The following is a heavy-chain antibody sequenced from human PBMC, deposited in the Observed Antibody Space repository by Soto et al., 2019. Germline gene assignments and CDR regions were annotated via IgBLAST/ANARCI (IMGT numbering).Heavy chain of an antibody. V-gene: IGHV3-30-3*01. J-gene: IGHJ6*02. CDR3: ARGDREDIAVVVGARPGEYGVDV. Sequence: GGSLRLSCAASGFTFRSYAMHWVRQAPGKGLECVAVISYDGSNKFYRDSVKGRFTISRDNSKNTLYLQMNSLRYEDTAVYYCARGDREDIAVVVGARPGEYGVDVWGQGTTVTVSS. CDR1: GFTFRSYA. D-gene: IGHD2-15*01. CDR2: ISYDGSNK.